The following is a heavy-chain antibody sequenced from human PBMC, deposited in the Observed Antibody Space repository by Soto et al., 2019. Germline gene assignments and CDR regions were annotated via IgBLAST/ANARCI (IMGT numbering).Heavy chain of an antibody. Sequence: QVQLVESGGGVVQPGRSLRLSCAASGFTFRSYAMHWVRQAPGKGLEWVAGISYDGSNKYCADSVKGRFTISRDNSKNTLYLPMNSLRAEDTAVYYCARARLDTPALDYWGQGTLVTVSS. V-gene: IGHV3-30-3*01. CDR1: GFTFRSYA. CDR2: ISYDGSNK. J-gene: IGHJ4*02. D-gene: IGHD2-2*01. CDR3: ARARLDTPALDY.